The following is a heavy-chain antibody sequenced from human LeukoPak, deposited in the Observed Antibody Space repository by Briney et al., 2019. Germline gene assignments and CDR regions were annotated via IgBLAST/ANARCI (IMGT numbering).Heavy chain of an antibody. CDR3: ARGGAAAAHLGIEYFQH. CDR2: ISYDGSNK. CDR1: GFTFSSYA. D-gene: IGHD6-13*01. Sequence: PGRSLRLSCAASGFTFSSYAMHWVRQAPGKGLEWVAVISYDGSNKYYADSVKGRFTISRDNSKNTLYLQVNSLRAEDTAVYYCARGGAAAAHLGIEYFQHWGQGTLVTVSS. V-gene: IGHV3-30*04. J-gene: IGHJ1*01.